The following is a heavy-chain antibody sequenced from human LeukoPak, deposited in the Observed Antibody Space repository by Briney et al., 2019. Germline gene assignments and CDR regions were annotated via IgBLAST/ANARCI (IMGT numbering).Heavy chain of an antibody. V-gene: IGHV3-74*01. CDR1: GFTFSNYW. CDR2: INPGGSST. D-gene: IGHD4-11*01. CDR3: ARSNQADDY. Sequence: GGSLRLSCAASGFTFSNYWLHWVRQVPGKGLVWVSRINPGGSSTTYADSVKGRFTISRDNAKNTLYLQMSSLRAEDTAVYYCARSNQADDYWGQGTLVTVSS. J-gene: IGHJ4*02.